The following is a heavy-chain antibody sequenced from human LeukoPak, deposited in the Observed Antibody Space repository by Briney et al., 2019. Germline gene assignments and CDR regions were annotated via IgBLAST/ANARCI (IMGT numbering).Heavy chain of an antibody. V-gene: IGHV4-61*02. J-gene: IGHJ4*02. Sequence: SSETLSLTCTVSGGSISSGSYYWSWIRQPAGKGLEWIGRMYTSGSTNYNPSLKSRVTISVDTPKNQFSLKLSSVTAADTAVYYCARDLRGRSYFDYWGQGTLVTVSS. CDR3: ARDLRGRSYFDY. CDR2: MYTSGST. CDR1: GGSISSGSYY. D-gene: IGHD3-10*01.